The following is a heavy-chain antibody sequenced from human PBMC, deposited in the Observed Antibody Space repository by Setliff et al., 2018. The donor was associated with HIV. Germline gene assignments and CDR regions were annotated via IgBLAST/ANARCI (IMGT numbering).Heavy chain of an antibody. D-gene: IGHD1-1*01. CDR2: ISGSGGST. J-gene: IGHJ4*02. V-gene: IGHV3-23*01. CDR3: AKGYTYFDY. CDR1: GFTFSSYA. Sequence: PVGSLRLSCAASGFTFSSYAMSWVRQAPGKGLEWVSAISGSGGSTYYADSVKGRFTISRDKSKNTLYLQVNSLRAADTAVYYCAKGYTYFDYWGQGTPVTVSS.